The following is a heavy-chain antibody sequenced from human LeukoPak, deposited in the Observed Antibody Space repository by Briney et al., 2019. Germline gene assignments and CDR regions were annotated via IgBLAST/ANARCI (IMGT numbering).Heavy chain of an antibody. CDR2: IYPGDSGT. CDR3: ARGSIVGATKNYFDY. D-gene: IGHD1-26*01. CDR1: GYSFTSYW. J-gene: IGHJ4*02. Sequence: GESLKISCKGSGYSFTSYWIGWLRQMPGKGLEWMGIIYPGDSGTRYSPSFQGQVTISADKSISTAYLQWSSLKASDTAMYYCARGSIVGATKNYFDYWGQGTLVTVSS. V-gene: IGHV5-51*01.